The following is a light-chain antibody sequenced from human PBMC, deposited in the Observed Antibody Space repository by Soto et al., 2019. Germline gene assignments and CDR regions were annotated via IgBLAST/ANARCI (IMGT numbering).Light chain of an antibody. Sequence: EIVMTQSSATLSVSPGERATLSCRASQSVSSNLAWYQQKPGQAPRLLIYGASTRATGIPARFSGSGSGTEFTLTISSLQSEDFAVYYCLQYNNWPHTFGQGTKLEIK. CDR3: LQYNNWPHT. CDR2: GAS. J-gene: IGKJ2*01. V-gene: IGKV3-15*01. CDR1: QSVSSN.